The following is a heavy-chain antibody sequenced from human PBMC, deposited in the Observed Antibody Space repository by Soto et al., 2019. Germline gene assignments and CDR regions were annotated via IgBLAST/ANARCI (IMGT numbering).Heavy chain of an antibody. Sequence: SETLSLTCTVSGGSISSYYWSWIRQPPGKGLEWIGYIYYSGSTNYDPSLKSRVTISVDTSKNQFSLKLSSVTAADTAVYYCARGGAYYDSSGSYGMDVWGQGTTVTVSS. V-gene: IGHV4-59*01. J-gene: IGHJ6*02. CDR1: GGSISSYY. CDR2: IYYSGST. D-gene: IGHD3-22*01. CDR3: ARGGAYYDSSGSYGMDV.